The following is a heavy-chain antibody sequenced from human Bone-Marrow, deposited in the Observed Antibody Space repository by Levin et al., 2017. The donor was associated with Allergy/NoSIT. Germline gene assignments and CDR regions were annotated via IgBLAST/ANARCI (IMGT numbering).Heavy chain of an antibody. J-gene: IGHJ4*02. V-gene: IGHV3-30*18. D-gene: IGHD6-6*01. CDR3: AKGDLQLVRGAADY. Sequence: GGSLRLSCAASGFTFSSFGMHWVRQAPGKGLEWVAVISYDGRNKNHADSVKGRLTISRDNSKNTLYLQMNSLRPEDTAVYYCAKGDLQLVRGAADYWGQGTLVTVSS. CDR2: ISYDGRNK. CDR1: GFTFSSFG.